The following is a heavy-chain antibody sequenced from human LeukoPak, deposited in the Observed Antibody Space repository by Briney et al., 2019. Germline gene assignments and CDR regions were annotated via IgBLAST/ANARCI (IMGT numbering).Heavy chain of an antibody. Sequence: SETLSLTCTVSNGSMTSESYYCAWVRQPPGKGLEWIGTIFYSGKTYYSASLKSRVTVSLDTSKKNFSLRLSSVTAADTAVYYCARLWIVATWFDAWGQGALVTVSS. V-gene: IGHV4-39*02. CDR1: NGSMTSESYY. CDR2: IFYSGKT. CDR3: ARLWIVATWFDA. J-gene: IGHJ5*02. D-gene: IGHD2-2*03.